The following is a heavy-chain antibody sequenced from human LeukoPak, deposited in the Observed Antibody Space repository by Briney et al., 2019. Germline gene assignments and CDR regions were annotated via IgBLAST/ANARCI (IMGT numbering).Heavy chain of an antibody. CDR1: GGSISSYY. V-gene: IGHV4-59*12. CDR2: IYYSGST. J-gene: IGHJ5*02. D-gene: IGHD3-10*01. CDR3: ARDNALLWFREANEVLGWFDP. Sequence: SETLSLTCTVSGGSISSYYWSWIRQPPGKGLEWIGYIYYSGSTNYNPSLKSRVTISVDTSKNQFSLKLSSVTAADTAVYYCARDNALLWFREANEVLGWFDPWGQGTLVTVSS.